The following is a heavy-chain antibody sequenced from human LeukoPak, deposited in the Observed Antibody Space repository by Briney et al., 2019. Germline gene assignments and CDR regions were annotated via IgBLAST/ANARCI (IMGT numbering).Heavy chain of an antibody. V-gene: IGHV1-2*02. J-gene: IGHJ6*04. CDR3: ARGRYYDFWSALDV. Sequence: ASVKVPCKASGYTFTGYYMHWVRQAPGQGLEWMGWINPNSGGTNYAQKFQGRITMTRDTSISTAYMELSRLRSDDTAVYYCARGRYYDFWSALDVWGKGTTVTVSS. D-gene: IGHD3-3*01. CDR2: INPNSGGT. CDR1: GYTFTGYY.